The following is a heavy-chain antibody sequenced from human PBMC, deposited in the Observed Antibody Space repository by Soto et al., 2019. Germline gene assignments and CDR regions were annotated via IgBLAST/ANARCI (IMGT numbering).Heavy chain of an antibody. J-gene: IGHJ5*02. Sequence: ASVKVSCKASGYTFTSYGISWVRQAPGQGLEWMGWISAYNGNTNYAQKLQGRVTMTTDTSTSTAYMELRSLRSDDTAVYYCARDEGWGITGTHNWFDPWGQGTLVTVSS. CDR1: GYTFTSYG. CDR2: ISAYNGNT. D-gene: IGHD1-20*01. V-gene: IGHV1-18*01. CDR3: ARDEGWGITGTHNWFDP.